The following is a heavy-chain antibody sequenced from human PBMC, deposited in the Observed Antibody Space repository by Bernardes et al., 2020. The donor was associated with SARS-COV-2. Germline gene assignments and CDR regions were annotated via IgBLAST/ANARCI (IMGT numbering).Heavy chain of an antibody. CDR2: ICKDGTDK. CDR1: GFTFSSFW. D-gene: IGHD3-10*01. J-gene: IGHJ6*02. Sequence: GGSLRLSCAASGFTFSSFWLCWVRQPPGKGLLYVSCICKDGTDKTYADTVKGRFTISRDNAENTLHLQMNSLRAEDTGIYHCAKDIHYYGLDVWGRGTTVTVSS. V-gene: IGHV3-74*03. CDR3: AKDIHYYGLDV.